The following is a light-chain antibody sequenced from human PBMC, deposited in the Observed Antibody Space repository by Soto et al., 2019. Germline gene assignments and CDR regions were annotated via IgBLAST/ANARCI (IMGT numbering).Light chain of an antibody. V-gene: IGLV2-11*01. J-gene: IGLJ1*01. CDR1: DTNIGFYNF. Sequence: SVLTQPRSVSGSPGQSVTISCTGTDTNIGFYNFVSWYQQHPDKAPHLVIYDVNKRPSGVPDRFSGSKSGKTASLIISGLQADDEADYFCCSYAGTYTYVFGTGTKVTVL. CDR3: CSYAGTYTYV. CDR2: DVN.